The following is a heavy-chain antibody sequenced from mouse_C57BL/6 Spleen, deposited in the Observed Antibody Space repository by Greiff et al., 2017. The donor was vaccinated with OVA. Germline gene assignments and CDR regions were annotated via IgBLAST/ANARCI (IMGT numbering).Heavy chain of an antibody. CDR2: IYPGSGST. V-gene: IGHV1-55*01. D-gene: IGHD2-5*01. CDR3: ARGDYSNSGAAY. J-gene: IGHJ3*01. CDR1: GYTFTSYW. Sequence: QVQLQQPGAELVKPGASVKMSCKASGYTFTSYWITWVKQRPGQGLEWIGDIYPGSGSTNYNEKFKSKATLTVDTSSSTAYMQLSSLTSEDSAVEYCARGDYSNSGAAYWGQGTLVTVSA.